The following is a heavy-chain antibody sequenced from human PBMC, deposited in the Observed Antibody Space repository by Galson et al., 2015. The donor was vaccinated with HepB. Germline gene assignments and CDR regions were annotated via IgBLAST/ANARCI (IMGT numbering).Heavy chain of an antibody. V-gene: IGHV4-39*07. Sequence: ETLSLTCTVSGASISSSLYYWVWIRQPPEKGLEWIGSIYYIGNTYYKSSLKSRVTISADMSKNQFSLKVNSVTAADTAIYFCARGTWGDGDAGYHFPSWGRGTLLTVSS. D-gene: IGHD2-21*02. J-gene: IGHJ4*02. CDR2: IYYIGNT. CDR3: ARGTWGDGDAGYHFPS. CDR1: GASISSSLYY.